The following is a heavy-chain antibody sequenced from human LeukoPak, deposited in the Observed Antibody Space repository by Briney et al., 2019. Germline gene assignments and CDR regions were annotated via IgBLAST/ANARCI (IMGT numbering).Heavy chain of an antibody. CDR2: ISDNGGAT. D-gene: IGHD6-13*01. CDR1: GFTFSSYA. Sequence: PGGSLRLSCAASGFTFSSYALSWVRQAPGKGLEWVSAISDNGGATFYADSVKGRFTITRDNSKNTLYVHLNSLRGEDTAVYYCAKDYGPKQLVFLDSWGQGTLVTVSS. J-gene: IGHJ4*02. CDR3: AKDYGPKQLVFLDS. V-gene: IGHV3-23*01.